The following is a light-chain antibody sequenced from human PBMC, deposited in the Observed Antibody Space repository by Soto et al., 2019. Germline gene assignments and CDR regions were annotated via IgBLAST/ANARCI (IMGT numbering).Light chain of an antibody. V-gene: IGKV1-39*01. CDR2: AAS. CDR3: QQSYSTPPERT. CDR1: QSISSY. Sequence: DIQMTQSPSSLSASVGDRFTITCRSSQSISSYLNWYQQKPGKAPKLLIYAASSLQSGVPSRFSGSGSGTDFTLTISSLQPEDFATYYCQQSYSTPPERTFGQGTRWIS. J-gene: IGKJ1*01.